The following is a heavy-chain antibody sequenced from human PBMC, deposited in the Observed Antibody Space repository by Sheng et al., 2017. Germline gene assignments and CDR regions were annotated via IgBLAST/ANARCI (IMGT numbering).Heavy chain of an antibody. Sequence: EVQLVESGGGLVQPGGSLRLSCAASGFTFSSYWMTWVRQAPGKGLQWVANINQDGSEKYYVDSVRGRFTISRDNAKNSLYLQMNSLRAEDTAVYYCARLSWYFDLWGRGTLVTVSS. V-gene: IGHV3-7*01. CDR3: ARLSWYFDL. J-gene: IGHJ2*01. CDR2: INQDGSEK. CDR1: GFTFSSYW.